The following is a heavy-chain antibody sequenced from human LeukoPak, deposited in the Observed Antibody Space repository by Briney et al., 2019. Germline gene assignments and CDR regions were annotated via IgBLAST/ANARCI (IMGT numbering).Heavy chain of an antibody. CDR3: ARDGGGYSSSWYNWFDP. Sequence: SETLCLTCTVSGYSISSGYYWGWIRQPPGKGLEWIGSIYHSGSTYYNPSLKSRITISVDTSKNQFSLKMSSVTAADTAFCYCARDGGGYSSSWYNWFDPWGQGTLVTVSS. CDR2: IYHSGST. D-gene: IGHD6-13*01. V-gene: IGHV4-38-2*02. J-gene: IGHJ5*02. CDR1: GYSISSGYY.